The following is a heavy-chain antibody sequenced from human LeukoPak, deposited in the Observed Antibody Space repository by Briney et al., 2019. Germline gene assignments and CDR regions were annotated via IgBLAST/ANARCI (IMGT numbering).Heavy chain of an antibody. CDR3: ARVLYAYGSGSYYFDY. CDR1: GYTFTSYY. CDR2: INPSGGST. Sequence: ASVKVSCKASGYTFTSYYMHWVRQAPGQGLEWMGIINPSGGSTSYAQKFQGRVTMTRDTSTSTVYMELSSLRSEDTAVYYCARVLYAYGSGSYYFDYWGQGTLVTVFS. J-gene: IGHJ4*02. V-gene: IGHV1-46*01. D-gene: IGHD3-10*01.